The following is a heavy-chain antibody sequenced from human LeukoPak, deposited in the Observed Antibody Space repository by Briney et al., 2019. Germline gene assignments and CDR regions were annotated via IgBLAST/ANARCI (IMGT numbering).Heavy chain of an antibody. D-gene: IGHD6-13*01. CDR1: GFTFSDYY. J-gene: IGHJ4*02. CDR3: ARDDQVSSAACIDY. V-gene: IGHV3-11*01. Sequence: GGSLRLSCAASGFTFSDYYMSWVRQAPGKGLEWVSYISSSGSTIYYADSVQGRFTISRDNAKNSLYLQMNSLRAEDTAVYYCARDDQVSSAACIDYWGQGTLVTVSS. CDR2: ISSSGSTI.